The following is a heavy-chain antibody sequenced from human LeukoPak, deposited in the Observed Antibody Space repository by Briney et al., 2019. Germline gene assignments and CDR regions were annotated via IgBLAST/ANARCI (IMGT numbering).Heavy chain of an antibody. V-gene: IGHV3-33*06. J-gene: IGHJ4*02. Sequence: GGSLRLSCAASGFTFSSYGMHWVRQAPGKGLEWVAVIWYDGSNKYYADSVKGRFTISRDNSKNTLYLQMNSLRAEDTAVYYCAKDQEDGYNYSYFDYWGQGTLVTVSS. CDR2: IWYDGSNK. CDR1: GFTFSSYG. CDR3: AKDQEDGYNYSYFDY. D-gene: IGHD5-24*01.